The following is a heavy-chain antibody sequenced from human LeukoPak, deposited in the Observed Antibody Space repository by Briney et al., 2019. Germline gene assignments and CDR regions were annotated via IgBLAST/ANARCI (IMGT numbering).Heavy chain of an antibody. Sequence: GGSLRLSCAASGFIFSNYAMSWVRQAPGKVLEWVSAISGSGESTYYADSVKGRFTISRDNSKNTLYLQMNTVRADDAAVYYCAKASYGSGSYYTSLADWGQGTLVTVSS. J-gene: IGHJ4*02. CDR2: ISGSGEST. CDR3: AKASYGSGSYYTSLAD. D-gene: IGHD3-10*01. CDR1: GFIFSNYA. V-gene: IGHV3-23*01.